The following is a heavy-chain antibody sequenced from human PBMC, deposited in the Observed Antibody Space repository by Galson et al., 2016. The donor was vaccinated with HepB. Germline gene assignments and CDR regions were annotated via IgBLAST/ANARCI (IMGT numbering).Heavy chain of an antibody. D-gene: IGHD4-17*01. CDR1: GFTFGDYA. CDR3: AKDDYGDWSYYFDY. J-gene: IGHJ4*02. Sequence: SLRLSCAVSGFTFGDYAMHWVRRTPGKGLEWVAVISYDGSNRNYADSVKGRFAISRDNSKNTLYLQMNSLRPEDTAVYYCAKDDYGDWSYYFDYWGQGTLVTVSS. CDR2: ISYDGSNR. V-gene: IGHV3-30*18.